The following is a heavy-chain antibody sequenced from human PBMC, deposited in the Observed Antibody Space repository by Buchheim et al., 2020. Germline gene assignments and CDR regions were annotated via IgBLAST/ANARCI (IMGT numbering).Heavy chain of an antibody. CDR2: IYYSGST. J-gene: IGHJ6*02. D-gene: IGHD3-3*01. CDR1: GGSVSSGSYY. CDR3: ARGSSDFWSGYSPLYGMDV. Sequence: QVQLQESGPGLVKPSETLSLTCTVSGGSVSSGSYYWSWIRQPPGKGLEWIGYIYYSGSTNYNPSLKSRVTISVDTSKNQFSLKLGSVTAADTAVYYCARGSSDFWSGYSPLYGMDVWGQGTT. V-gene: IGHV4-61*01.